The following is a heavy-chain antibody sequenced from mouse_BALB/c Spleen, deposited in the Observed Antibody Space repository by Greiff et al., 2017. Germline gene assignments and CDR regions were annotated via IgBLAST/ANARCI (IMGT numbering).Heavy chain of an antibody. CDR3: ARRDGNYDAMDY. D-gene: IGHD2-1*01. Sequence: VKLQESAAELARPGASVKMSCKASGYTFTSYTMHWVKQRPGQGLEWIGYINPSSGYTEYNQKFKDKTTLTADKSSSTAYMQLSSLTSEDSAVYYCARRDGNYDAMDYWGQGTSVTVSS. CDR2: INPSSGYT. V-gene: IGHV1-4*02. CDR1: GYTFTSYT. J-gene: IGHJ4*01.